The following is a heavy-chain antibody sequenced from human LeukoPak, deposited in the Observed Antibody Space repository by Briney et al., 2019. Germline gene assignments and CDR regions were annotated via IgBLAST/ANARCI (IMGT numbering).Heavy chain of an antibody. CDR2: IYHSGST. V-gene: IGHV4-30-2*01. CDR3: ARLARYCSSTSCSDY. D-gene: IGHD2-2*01. J-gene: IGHJ4*02. CDR1: GGSISSGGYY. Sequence: TSQTLSLTCTVSGGSISSGGYYWSWIRQPPGKGLEWIGYIYHSGSTYYNPSLKSRVTISVDTSKNQFSLKLSSVTAADTAVYYCARLARYCSSTSCSDYWGQGTLVTVSS.